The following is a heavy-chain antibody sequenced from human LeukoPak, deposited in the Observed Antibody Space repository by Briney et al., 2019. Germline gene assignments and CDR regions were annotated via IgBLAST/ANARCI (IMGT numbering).Heavy chain of an antibody. J-gene: IGHJ5*02. D-gene: IGHD6-13*01. CDR1: GFTFSTYG. V-gene: IGHV3-33*01. CDR2: IWYDGSNK. CDR3: ARDLGSWYWFDP. Sequence: GGSLSLSCAASGFTFSTYGMHWVRQAPGKGLEWVAVIWYDGSNKYHADSVKGRFTISRDNSKNTLYLQMNSLRVEDTAVYYCARDLGSWYWFDPWGQGTLVTVSS.